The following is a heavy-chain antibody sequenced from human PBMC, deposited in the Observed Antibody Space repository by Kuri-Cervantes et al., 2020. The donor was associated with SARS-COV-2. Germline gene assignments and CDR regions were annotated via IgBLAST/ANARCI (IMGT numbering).Heavy chain of an antibody. CDR2: INPSGGST. J-gene: IGHJ3*02. Sequence: ASVKVSCKASGYTFTSQYLHWVRQAPGQGLEWMGIINPSGGSTSYAQKFQGRVTMTEDTSTDTAYTELRSLRSDDTAVYYCARGLLAAAPIGAFDIWGQGTMVTVSS. CDR1: GYTFTSQY. V-gene: IGHV1-46*01. D-gene: IGHD6-13*01. CDR3: ARGLLAAAPIGAFDI.